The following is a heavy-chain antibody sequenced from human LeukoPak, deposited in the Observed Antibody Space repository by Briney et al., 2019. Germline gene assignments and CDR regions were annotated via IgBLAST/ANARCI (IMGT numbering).Heavy chain of an antibody. CDR3: ARDVHSSNWYGSFDP. CDR1: GGSTSGYF. D-gene: IGHD6-13*01. J-gene: IGHJ5*02. V-gene: IGHV4-4*07. CDR2: ISISGNT. Sequence: PSETLSLTCSVSGGSTSGYFWNWIRQPAGMGLEWIGRISISGNTNYNPSLKSRVTMSVDTSKNQFSLKVTSVTAADTAVYYCARDVHSSNWYGSFDPWGQGTLVTVSS.